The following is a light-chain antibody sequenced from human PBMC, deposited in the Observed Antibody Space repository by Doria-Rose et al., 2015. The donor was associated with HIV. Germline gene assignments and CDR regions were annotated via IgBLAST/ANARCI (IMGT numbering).Light chain of an antibody. J-gene: IGKJ3*01. CDR1: QSLLYTSKNY. V-gene: IGKV4-1*01. CDR2: WAS. Sequence: TQSPESLGMSLGERATLNCKSSQSLLYTSKNYLAWYQQKPGQPPKLLIYWASTRQSGFPARFSGSGSGTDFTLTISSLEAEDVAVYYCQQYYDTPSFGPGTTVDIK. CDR3: QQYYDTPS.